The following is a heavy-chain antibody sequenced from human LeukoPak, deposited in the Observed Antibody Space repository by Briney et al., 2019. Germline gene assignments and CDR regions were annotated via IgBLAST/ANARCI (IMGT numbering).Heavy chain of an antibody. Sequence: PSETLSLTCAVYGGSFSGYYWSWIRQPPGKGLEWIGEINHSGSTNYNPSLKSRVNISVDTSKNQFSLKLSSVTAADTAVYYCARGRRGSYRSHYYYYMDVWGKGTTVTVSS. CDR3: ARGRRGSYRSHYYYYMDV. CDR1: GGSFSGYY. J-gene: IGHJ6*03. V-gene: IGHV4-34*01. D-gene: IGHD1-26*01. CDR2: INHSGST.